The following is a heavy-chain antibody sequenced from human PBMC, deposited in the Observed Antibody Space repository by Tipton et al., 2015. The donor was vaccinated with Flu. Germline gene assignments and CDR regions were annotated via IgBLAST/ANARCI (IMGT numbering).Heavy chain of an antibody. D-gene: IGHD1-20*01. CDR1: GASLSGGGYY. Sequence: TLSLTCTVSGASLSGGGYYWSWIRQYPGKGLEWIGHILGNRNTFYKPSLKSRFTLSLDTSKTQFSLNVTSVTAADTAVYYCATLAITALYDFDYWGQGTLVTVSS. CDR3: ATLAITALYDFDY. CDR2: ILGNRNT. V-gene: IGHV4-31*03. J-gene: IGHJ4*02.